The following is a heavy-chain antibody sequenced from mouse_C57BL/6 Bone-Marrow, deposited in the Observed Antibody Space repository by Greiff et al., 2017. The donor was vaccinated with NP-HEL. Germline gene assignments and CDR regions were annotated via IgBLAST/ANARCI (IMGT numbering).Heavy chain of an antibody. D-gene: IGHD3-3*01. J-gene: IGHJ1*03. Sequence: VELMESGAELAKPGASVKLSCKASGYTFTSYWMHWVKQRPGQGLEWIGYINPSSGYTKYNQKFKNKATLTADKSSSTSYMQLSSLTYEDSAVYYCAQPRGWAWYFDVWGTGTTVTVSS. CDR3: AQPRGWAWYFDV. V-gene: IGHV1-7*01. CDR1: GYTFTSYW. CDR2: INPSSGYT.